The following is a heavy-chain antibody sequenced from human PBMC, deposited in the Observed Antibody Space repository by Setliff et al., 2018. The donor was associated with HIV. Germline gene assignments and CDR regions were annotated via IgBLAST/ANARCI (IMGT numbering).Heavy chain of an antibody. V-gene: IGHV1-18*01. D-gene: IGHD2-21*01. Sequence: ASVKVSCKASGYTFTSYGFSWVRQAPGQGLEWVGWISANNGKTKYAQKVEGRVTLATDASTNTAYMELRNLRSDDTAMYYRARDAPNSFGGGKGDNWGQGTLVTVSS. CDR2: ISANNGKT. CDR3: ARDAPNSFGGGKGDN. CDR1: GYTFTSYG. J-gene: IGHJ4*02.